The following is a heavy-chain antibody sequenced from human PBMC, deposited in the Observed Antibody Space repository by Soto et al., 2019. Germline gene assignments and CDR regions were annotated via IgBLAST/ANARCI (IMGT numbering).Heavy chain of an antibody. CDR2: INHSGST. CDR1: GWSFSGYY. D-gene: IGHD4-17*01. Sequence: QVQLQQWGAGLLKPSETLSLTCAVYGWSFSGYYWSWIRQPPGKGLEWIGEINHSGSTNYNPSLTSRVTISVATSKNQFSLKLSSVTPADTAVYYCARAYGGNVFDYWGQGTLVTVSS. CDR3: ARAYGGNVFDY. J-gene: IGHJ4*02. V-gene: IGHV4-34*01.